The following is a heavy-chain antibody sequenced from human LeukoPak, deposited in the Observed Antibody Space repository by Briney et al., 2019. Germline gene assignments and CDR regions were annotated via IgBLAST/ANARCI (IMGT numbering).Heavy chain of an antibody. J-gene: IGHJ4*02. V-gene: IGHV3-23*01. D-gene: IGHD3-9*01. CDR3: AKDGLYFDGSTHIYYFDS. CDR2: ITYNGAAT. CDR1: GFSFGGYA. Sequence: GGSLRLSCAASGFSFGGYAMTWVRQAPGKGLEWVSSITYNGAATYYLDSVKARFTISRDNSRSTLYLQMDSLTAEHTALYYCAKDGLYFDGSTHIYYFDSWGQGTLVAVSS.